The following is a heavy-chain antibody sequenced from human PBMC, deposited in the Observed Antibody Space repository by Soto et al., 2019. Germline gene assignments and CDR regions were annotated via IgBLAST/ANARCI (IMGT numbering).Heavy chain of an antibody. CDR1: GYSFASYW. J-gene: IGHJ6*02. Sequence: PGESLNLSCQGSGYSFASYWIGWVRQMPGKDLEWMGIIYPGDSDTRYSPSFQGQVTISADKSLRTAYLQWTSLKASDTALYYCARVRRRDWEMQQQVTYYYYGMDVWGQGTTVTVSS. D-gene: IGHD6-13*01. CDR2: IYPGDSDT. CDR3: ARVRRRDWEMQQQVTYYYYGMDV. V-gene: IGHV5-51*01.